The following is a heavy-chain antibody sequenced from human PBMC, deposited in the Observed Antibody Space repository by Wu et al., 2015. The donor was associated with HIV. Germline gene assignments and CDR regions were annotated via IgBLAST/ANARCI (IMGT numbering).Heavy chain of an antibody. CDR1: GYTFTDYY. V-gene: IGHV1-2*02. CDR2: INPNSGVT. D-gene: IGHD3-10*01. Sequence: QVQLVQSGAEVKKPGASVKVSCKASGYTFTDYYLHWVRQAPGQGLEWMGWINPNSGVTNYAQRFQGRVIMTRDTSISTAYMELSRLKSDDTAVYYCARDGEDYGLDVWGHGTTVTVSS. CDR3: ARDGEDYGLDV. J-gene: IGHJ6*02.